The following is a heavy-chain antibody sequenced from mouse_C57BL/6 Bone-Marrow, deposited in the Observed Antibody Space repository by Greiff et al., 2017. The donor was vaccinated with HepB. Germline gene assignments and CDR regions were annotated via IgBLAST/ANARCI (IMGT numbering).Heavy chain of an antibody. J-gene: IGHJ2*01. V-gene: IGHV1-50*01. CDR1: GYTFTSYW. Sequence: QVQLQQPGAELVKPGASVKLSCKASGYTFTSYWMQWVKQRPGQGLEWIGEIDPSDSYTNYNQKFKGKATLTVDTSSSTAYMQLSSLTSEDSAVYYCAGWEGCNGAYYFDYWGQGTTLTVSS. CDR3: AGWEGCNGAYYFDY. CDR2: IDPSDSYT. D-gene: IGHD2-1*01.